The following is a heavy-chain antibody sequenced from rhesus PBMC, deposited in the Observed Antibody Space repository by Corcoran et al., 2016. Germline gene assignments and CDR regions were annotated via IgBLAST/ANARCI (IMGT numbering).Heavy chain of an antibody. Sequence: QVQLQESGPGLVQPSETLSLTCAVSGYSISSGYYWGWIVRPPWKGLECIGHINSGGSNNLNPYLKSRVTISTDTSKNQFSLKRSSVTAADTAVYYCARGRGWYYFDYWGQGVLVTVSS. V-gene: IGHV4S14*01. CDR2: INSGGSN. J-gene: IGHJ4*01. D-gene: IGHD6-31*01. CDR1: GYSISSGYY. CDR3: ARGRGWYYFDY.